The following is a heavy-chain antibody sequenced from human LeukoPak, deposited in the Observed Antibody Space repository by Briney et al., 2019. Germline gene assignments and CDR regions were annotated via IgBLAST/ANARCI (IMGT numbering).Heavy chain of an antibody. Sequence: PGRSLRLSCAASGFTFSSYGMHWVRQAPGKGPEWVAVISYDGSNKYYADSVKGRFTISRDNSKNTLYLKMNSLRDEDTAVYYCAKDIVVVPASISPPFYYYYGMDVWGKGTTVTVSS. V-gene: IGHV3-30*18. CDR1: GFTFSSYG. D-gene: IGHD2-2*01. CDR2: ISYDGSNK. J-gene: IGHJ6*04. CDR3: AKDIVVVPASISPPFYYYYGMDV.